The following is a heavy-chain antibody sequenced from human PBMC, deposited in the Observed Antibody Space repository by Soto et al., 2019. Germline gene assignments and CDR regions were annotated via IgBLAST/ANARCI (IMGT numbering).Heavy chain of an antibody. CDR1: GGSFSGYY. Sequence: SETLSLTCAVYGGSFSGYYWSWIRQHPGKGLEWIGEINHSGSTNYNPSLKSRVTISVDTSKNQFSLKLSSVTAADTAVYYCARGRSYYDFWSGYFGLDYWGQGTLVTVSS. D-gene: IGHD3-3*01. CDR3: ARGRSYYDFWSGYFGLDY. V-gene: IGHV4-34*01. J-gene: IGHJ4*02. CDR2: INHSGST.